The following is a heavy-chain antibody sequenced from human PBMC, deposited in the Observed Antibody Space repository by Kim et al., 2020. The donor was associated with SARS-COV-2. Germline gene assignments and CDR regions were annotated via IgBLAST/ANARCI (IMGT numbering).Heavy chain of an antibody. Sequence: ADSVKGRFTISRDNAKNSLYLQMNSLRPDDTAVYYCAREKLYCGGDCYDYWGQGTLVTVSS. CDR3: AREKLYCGGDCYDY. D-gene: IGHD2-21*01. V-gene: IGHV3-48*03. J-gene: IGHJ4*02.